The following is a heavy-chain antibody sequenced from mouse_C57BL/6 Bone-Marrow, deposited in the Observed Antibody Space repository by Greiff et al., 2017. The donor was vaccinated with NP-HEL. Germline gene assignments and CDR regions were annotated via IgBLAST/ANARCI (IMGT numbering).Heavy chain of an antibody. CDR1: GFSLTSYG. V-gene: IGHV2-6*03. CDR2: IWSDGST. D-gene: IGHD1-2*01. CDR3: AGTTEHYYSYAMDY. J-gene: IGHJ4*01. Sequence: VKLMESGPGLVAPSQSLSITCTVSGFSLTSYGVHWVRQPPGKGLEWLVVIWSDGSTTYNSALKSRLSISKDNSKSQVFLKMNSLQTDDTAMYYCAGTTEHYYSYAMDYWGQGTSVTVSS.